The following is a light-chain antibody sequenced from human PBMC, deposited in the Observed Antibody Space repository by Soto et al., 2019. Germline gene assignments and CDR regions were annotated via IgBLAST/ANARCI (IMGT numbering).Light chain of an antibody. CDR3: ASWDDSLNGVV. V-gene: IGLV1-44*01. Sequence: QSVLTQPSSASETPGQRVSISCLGGNFNIGGNPVNWYQQLPGTAPKLLIYNDDQRPSGVPDRFSGSKSGTSASLVISGLQSEDEADYYCASWDDSLNGVVFGGGTKLTVL. J-gene: IGLJ3*02. CDR2: NDD. CDR1: NFNIGGNP.